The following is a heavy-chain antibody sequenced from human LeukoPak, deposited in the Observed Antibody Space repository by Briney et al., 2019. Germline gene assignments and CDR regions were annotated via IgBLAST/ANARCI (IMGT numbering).Heavy chain of an antibody. CDR3: ARGIVVVPATIGSDY. J-gene: IGHJ4*02. CDR1: GFTFSDYY. D-gene: IGHD2-2*02. CDR2: ISSSGSII. Sequence: SGGSLRLSCAASGFTFSDYYMLWIRQAPGKGLEWVSYISSSGSIIYHADSVEGRFTISRDNAKKSLYLQMNSLRAEDTAVYYCARGIVVVPATIGSDYWGQGTLVTVSS. V-gene: IGHV3-11*04.